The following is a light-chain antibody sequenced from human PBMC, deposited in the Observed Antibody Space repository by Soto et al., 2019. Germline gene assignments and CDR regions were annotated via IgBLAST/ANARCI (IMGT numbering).Light chain of an antibody. V-gene: IGKV3-15*01. CDR3: QQYGSGPPIT. CDR1: QSVSSN. CDR2: GAS. J-gene: IGKJ5*01. Sequence: EIVMTQSPATLSVSPGERATLSCRASQSVSSNLAWYQQKPGQTPRLLIYGASTRATGVPARFSGSGSGTEFTLTISSLQSEDLAVYYCQQYGSGPPITFGQGTRLEIK.